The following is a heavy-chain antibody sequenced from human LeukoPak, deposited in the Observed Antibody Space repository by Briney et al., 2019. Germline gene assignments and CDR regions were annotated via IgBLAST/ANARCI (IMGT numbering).Heavy chain of an antibody. CDR1: GGTFSSYA. V-gene: IGHV1-69*05. CDR2: IIPIFGTA. D-gene: IGHD1-26*01. J-gene: IGHJ4*02. Sequence: SVKVSCKASGGTFSSYAISWVRQAPGQGLEWMGRIIPIFGTANYAQKFQGRVTITTDESTSTAYMELSSLRSEDTAVYYCARVNGELQPPIGYWGQGTLVTVSS. CDR3: ARVNGELQPPIGY.